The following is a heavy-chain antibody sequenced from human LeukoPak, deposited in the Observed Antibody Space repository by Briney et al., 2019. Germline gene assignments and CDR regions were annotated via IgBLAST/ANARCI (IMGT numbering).Heavy chain of an antibody. CDR1: GGSISSXX. J-gene: IGHJ3*02. D-gene: IGHD3-10*01. CDR3: ARHGLLWFGESFPDAFDI. Sequence: SXXLSXTXTVSGGSISSXXWSWIRQXXXXXLEGIGYXXYSGSTNYNPFLKSRVTISVDTSKNQFSLKLSSVTAADTAVYYCARHGLLWFGESFPDAFDIWGQGTMVTVSS. V-gene: IGHV4-59*08. CDR2: XXYSGST.